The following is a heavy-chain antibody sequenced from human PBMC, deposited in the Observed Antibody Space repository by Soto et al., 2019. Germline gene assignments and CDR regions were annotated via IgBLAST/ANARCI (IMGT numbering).Heavy chain of an antibody. CDR3: APAGDYDLLTFDH. V-gene: IGHV2-5*02. CDR2: IYWDDDK. J-gene: IGHJ4*02. CDR1: GFSLSTYHMG. D-gene: IGHD4-17*01. Sequence: QITLKESGPTLVRPAQPLTLTCDFSGFSLSTYHMGVAWIRQPPGKALEWLALIYWDDDKRYSPSLKDRLAISKDTSSNQVVLTITNMDPGDTATYFCAPAGDYDLLTFDHWGPGTLVTVSS.